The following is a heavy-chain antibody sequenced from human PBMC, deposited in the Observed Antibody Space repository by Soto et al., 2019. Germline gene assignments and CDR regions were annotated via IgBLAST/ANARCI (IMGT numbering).Heavy chain of an antibody. CDR2: IYYSGST. D-gene: IGHD2-21*02. CDR1: GGSISSGGYY. CDR3: ARTAPGGDPGYFDY. Sequence: SETLSLTCTVSGGSISSGGYYWSWIRQHPGKGLEWIGYIYYSGSTYYNPSLKSRVTISVDTSKNQFSLKLSSVTAADTAVYYCARTAPGGDPGYFDYWGQGTLVTVPQ. V-gene: IGHV4-31*03. J-gene: IGHJ4*02.